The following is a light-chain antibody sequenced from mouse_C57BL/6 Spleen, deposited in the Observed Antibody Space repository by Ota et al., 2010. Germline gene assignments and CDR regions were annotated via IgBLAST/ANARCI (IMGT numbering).Light chain of an antibody. Sequence: IVMTQSPSSLAVTAGEKVTMRCKSSQSLLWSVNQNNYLSWYQQKQGQPPKLLIYWASTRHTGVPARFTGRGSGTDFTLTITNVQSEDLADYFCQQYSSYPLTFGAGTKLELK. CDR3: QQYSSYPLT. J-gene: IGKJ5*01. CDR2: WAS. CDR1: QSLLWSVNQNNY. V-gene: IGKV8-18*01.